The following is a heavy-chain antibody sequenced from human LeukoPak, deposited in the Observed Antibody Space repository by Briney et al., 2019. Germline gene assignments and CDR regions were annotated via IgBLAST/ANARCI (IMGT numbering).Heavy chain of an antibody. D-gene: IGHD5-24*01. CDR3: ARDRGYNPDTFDI. CDR1: GYTFTSYG. J-gene: IGHJ3*02. V-gene: IGHV1-18*01. CDR2: IGTYNGDT. Sequence: ASLKVSCKASGYTFTSYGVSWVRQAPGQGLEWMGWIGTYNGDTNYAQNLQGRVTMTTDTSTRTAYMELRSLRSDDTAVYYCARDRGYNPDTFDIWGQGTMVTVSS.